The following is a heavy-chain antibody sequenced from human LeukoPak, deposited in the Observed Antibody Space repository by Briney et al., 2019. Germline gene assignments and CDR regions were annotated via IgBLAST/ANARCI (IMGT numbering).Heavy chain of an antibody. D-gene: IGHD1-14*01. Sequence: GGSLRLSCAASGFSFSSYYVNWVRQAPGKGLEWVSCISSSSTYIYYADSVRGRFAISRDNAKNSLYLQMNSLRAEDTAVYYCVRENHGSFDYWGQGSLVTVSS. CDR2: ISSSSTYI. J-gene: IGHJ4*02. CDR3: VRENHGSFDY. CDR1: GFSFSSYY. V-gene: IGHV3-21*01.